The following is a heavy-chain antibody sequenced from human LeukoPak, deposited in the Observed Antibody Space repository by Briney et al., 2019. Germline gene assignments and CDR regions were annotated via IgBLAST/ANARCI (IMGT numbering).Heavy chain of an antibody. Sequence: ASVKVSCKASGYTFTNYYMQWVRQAPGQGLEWMGIINPSGGSTSYAQKFQGRVTMTRDTSKSTVYMELSSLRSEDTAVYYCARAYYYDSSGYYPGGDYWGQGTLVTVSS. J-gene: IGHJ4*02. CDR1: GYTFTNYY. V-gene: IGHV1-46*01. CDR2: INPSGGST. CDR3: ARAYYYDSSGYYPGGDY. D-gene: IGHD3-22*01.